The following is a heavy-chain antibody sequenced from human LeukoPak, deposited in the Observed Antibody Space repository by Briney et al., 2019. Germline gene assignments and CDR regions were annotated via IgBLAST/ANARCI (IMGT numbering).Heavy chain of an antibody. CDR1: GFTFSSYW. CDR3: ARVDYDILTGYYNFDY. V-gene: IGHV3-74*01. CDR2: INSDGSST. Sequence: PGGSLRLSCAASGFTFSSYWMHWVRQAPGKGLVWVSRINSDGSSTSYADSVKGRFTISGDNAKNTLYLQMNSLRAEDTAVYYCARVDYDILTGYYNFDYWGQGTLVTVSS. D-gene: IGHD3-9*01. J-gene: IGHJ4*02.